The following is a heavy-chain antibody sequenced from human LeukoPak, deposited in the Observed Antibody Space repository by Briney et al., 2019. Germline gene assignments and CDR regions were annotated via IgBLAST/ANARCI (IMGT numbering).Heavy chain of an antibody. Sequence: GGSLRLSCAASGFTFSTYGMNWVRQAPGRGLEWVSAISGSGGSTYYADSVKGRFTISRDNAKNSLYLQMNSLRAEDTAVYYCAREAQIQLWSLMKGYYYYMDVWGKGTTVTVSS. D-gene: IGHD5-18*01. CDR2: ISGSGGST. CDR3: AREAQIQLWSLMKGYYYYMDV. V-gene: IGHV3-23*01. J-gene: IGHJ6*03. CDR1: GFTFSTYG.